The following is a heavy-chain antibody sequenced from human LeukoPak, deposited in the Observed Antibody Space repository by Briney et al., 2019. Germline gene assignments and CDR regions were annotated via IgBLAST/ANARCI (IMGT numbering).Heavy chain of an antibody. J-gene: IGHJ6*04. CDR1: GFSFSTSG. Sequence: GGSLRLSCVASGFSFSTSGMHWVRQSPGKGLDWVAFIRNDGNKKNYAESVKGRFTISRDNSRNTLYLQMDSLSAEDTAVYYCAELGITMIGGVWGKGTTVTIYS. CDR2: IRNDGNKK. D-gene: IGHD3-10*02. CDR3: AELGITMIGGV. V-gene: IGHV3-30*02.